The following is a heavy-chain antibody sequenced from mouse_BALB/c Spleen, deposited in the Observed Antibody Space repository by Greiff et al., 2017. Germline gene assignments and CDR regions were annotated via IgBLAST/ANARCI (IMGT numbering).Heavy chain of an antibody. J-gene: IGHJ3*01. Sequence: EVKVEESGGGLVKPGGSLKLSCAASGFAFSSYDMSWVRQTPEKRLEWVAYISSGGGSTYYPDTVKGRFTISRDNAKNTLYLQMSSVKSEDTAMYYCAKPLYGNFAYWGQGTLVTVSA. CDR2: ISSGGGST. CDR1: GFAFSSYD. D-gene: IGHD2-1*01. CDR3: AKPLYGNFAY. V-gene: IGHV5-12-1*01.